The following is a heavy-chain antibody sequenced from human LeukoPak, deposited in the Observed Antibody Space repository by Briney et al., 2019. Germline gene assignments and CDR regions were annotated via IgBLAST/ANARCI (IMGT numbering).Heavy chain of an antibody. CDR2: ISFDGAIK. Sequence: PGGSLRLSCAASGFTFSSHAMHWVRQAPGKGLEWVAFISFDGAIKYHPDSVKGRFTISRDNSKNTLYLQMSSLRTEDTAVYYCARDLSSAYSCDYWGQGTLVSVSS. CDR3: ARDLSSAYSCDY. V-gene: IGHV3-30-3*01. J-gene: IGHJ4*02. CDR1: GFTFSSHA. D-gene: IGHD3-22*01.